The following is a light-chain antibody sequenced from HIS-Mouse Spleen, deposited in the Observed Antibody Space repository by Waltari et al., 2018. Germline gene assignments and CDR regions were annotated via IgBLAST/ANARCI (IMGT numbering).Light chain of an antibody. V-gene: IGKV1-8*01. Sequence: AIRMTQSPSSLSASTADSVTITCRASQGISSYLAWYQQKPGKAPKLLIYAASTLQSGVPSRFSGSGSGTDFTLTISCLQSEDFATYYCQQYYSYPYTFGQGTKLEIK. CDR2: AAS. CDR3: QQYYSYPYT. CDR1: QGISSY. J-gene: IGKJ2*01.